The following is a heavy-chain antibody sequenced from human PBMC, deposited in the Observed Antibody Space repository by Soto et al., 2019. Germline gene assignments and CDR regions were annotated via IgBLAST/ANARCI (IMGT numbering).Heavy chain of an antibody. V-gene: IGHV4-61*08. J-gene: IGHJ6*02. Sequence: SETLSLTCTVSGASIGRGGYYWSWIRQPPGKGLEWIGYIYYSGSTNYNPSLKSRVTISVDTSKNQFSLKLSSVTAADTAVYYCARENVLRYFDWLPRPVHDAHYYYGMDVWGQGTTVTVSS. CDR1: GASIGRGGYY. CDR2: IYYSGST. D-gene: IGHD3-9*01. CDR3: ARENVLRYFDWLPRPVHDAHYYYGMDV.